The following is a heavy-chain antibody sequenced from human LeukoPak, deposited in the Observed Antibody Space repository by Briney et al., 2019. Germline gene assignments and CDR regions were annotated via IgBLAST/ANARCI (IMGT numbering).Heavy chain of an antibody. Sequence: GGSLRLSCAASGFTFSNHGMNWVRQAPGKGLEWVSGISPSGDIKYYADSVKGRFTISRDNSKKTLYLEVSSLTGEDTAVYYCAKDDAWIRFGEWSQGTLVTVSS. CDR2: ISPSGDIK. D-gene: IGHD3-10*01. CDR1: GFTFSNHG. J-gene: IGHJ4*02. V-gene: IGHV3-23*01. CDR3: AKDDAWIRFGE.